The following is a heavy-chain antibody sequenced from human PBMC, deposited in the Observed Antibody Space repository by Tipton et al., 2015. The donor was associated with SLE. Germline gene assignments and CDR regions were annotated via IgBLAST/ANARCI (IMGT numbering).Heavy chain of an antibody. J-gene: IGHJ6*02. Sequence: SLRLSCAASGLTFSRYAMSWVRQAPGKGLEWVSAISGSGGSTYYADSVKGRFTISRDNSKNTLYLQMNSLRAEDTAVYYCAKAGDCSGGSCSSGMDVWGQGTTVTVSS. D-gene: IGHD2-15*01. V-gene: IGHV3-23*01. CDR3: AKAGDCSGGSCSSGMDV. CDR2: ISGSGGST. CDR1: GLTFSRYA.